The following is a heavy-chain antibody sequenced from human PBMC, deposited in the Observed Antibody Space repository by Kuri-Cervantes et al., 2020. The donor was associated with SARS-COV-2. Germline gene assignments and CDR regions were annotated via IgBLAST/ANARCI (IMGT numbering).Heavy chain of an antibody. D-gene: IGHD3-9*01. Sequence: GGSLRLSCAASGFTFSSYSMNWVRQAPGKGLEWVSSISSSSSYIYYADSVKGRFTISRDNAKNSLYLQMNSPRAEDTAVYYCARGVIQVLRYFDWLFGPLTFDYWGQGTLVTVSS. V-gene: IGHV3-21*01. CDR2: ISSSSSYI. CDR3: ARGVIQVLRYFDWLFGPLTFDY. CDR1: GFTFSSYS. J-gene: IGHJ4*02.